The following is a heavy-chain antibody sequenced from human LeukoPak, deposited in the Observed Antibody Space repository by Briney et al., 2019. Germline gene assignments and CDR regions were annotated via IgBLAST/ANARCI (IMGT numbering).Heavy chain of an antibody. Sequence: GGSLSLSCAASGFTFSSYGMHWVRQAPGKGLEWVAVISYDGSNKYYADSVKGRFTISRDNSKNTLYLQMNNLRVEDTAVYYCTKDWAGFDNWGQGTLVTVSS. CDR3: TKDWAGFDN. V-gene: IGHV3-30*18. D-gene: IGHD3-16*01. CDR2: ISYDGSNK. J-gene: IGHJ4*02. CDR1: GFTFSSYG.